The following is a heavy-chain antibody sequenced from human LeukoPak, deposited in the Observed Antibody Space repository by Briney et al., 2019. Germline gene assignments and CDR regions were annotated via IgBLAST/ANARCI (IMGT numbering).Heavy chain of an antibody. CDR3: AKVDYCGGDCYRNYFDY. CDR1: GFTFSSYA. J-gene: IGHJ4*02. D-gene: IGHD2-21*02. CDR2: ISGSGGST. Sequence: GGSLRLSCAASGFTFSSYAMSWARQAPGKGLEWVSAISGSGGSTYYADSVKGRFTISRDNSKNTLYLQMNSLRAEDTAVYYCAKVDYCGGDCYRNYFDYWGQGTLVTVSS. V-gene: IGHV3-23*01.